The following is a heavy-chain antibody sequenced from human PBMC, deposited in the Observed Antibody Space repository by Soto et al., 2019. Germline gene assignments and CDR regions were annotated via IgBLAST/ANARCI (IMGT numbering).Heavy chain of an antibody. V-gene: IGHV4-39*01. CDR1: GGSISSSSYY. D-gene: IGHD6-13*01. CDR3: ARPHSSSWYWWFDP. Sequence: SETLSLTCTVSGGSISSSSYYWCWIRHPPGKGLEWIGSIYYSGSTYYNPSLKSRVTISVDTSKNQFSLKLSSVTAADTAVYYCARPHSSSWYWWFDPWGQGTLVTVTS. CDR2: IYYSGST. J-gene: IGHJ5*02.